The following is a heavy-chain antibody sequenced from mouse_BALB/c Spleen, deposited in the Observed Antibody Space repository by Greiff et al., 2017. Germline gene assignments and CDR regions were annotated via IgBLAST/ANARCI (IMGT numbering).Heavy chain of an antibody. J-gene: IGHJ2*01. CDR3: ARLLRPFDY. V-gene: IGHV14-1*02. Sequence: EVQLQQSGAELVRPGALVKLSCKASGFNIKDYYMHWVKQRPEQGLEWIGWIDPENGNTIYDPKFQGKASITADTSSNTAYLQLSSLTSEDTAVYYCARLLRPFDYWGQGTTLTVSS. CDR2: IDPENGNT. D-gene: IGHD1-2*01. CDR1: GFNIKDYY.